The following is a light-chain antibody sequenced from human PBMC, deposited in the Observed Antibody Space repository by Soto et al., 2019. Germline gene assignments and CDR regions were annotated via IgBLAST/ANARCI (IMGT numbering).Light chain of an antibody. V-gene: IGKV2-30*01. CDR3: MQGTHWPPI. Sequence: DVVMTQSPLSLPVTLGQPASISCRSNQSPVYSDGNTFLSWFQQRPGQSPRRLIYKVSNRDSGVPDRFSGSGSGTDFTLKITRVEAEDVGVYYCMQGTHWPPIFGPGTKV. J-gene: IGKJ3*01. CDR1: QSPVYSDGNTF. CDR2: KVS.